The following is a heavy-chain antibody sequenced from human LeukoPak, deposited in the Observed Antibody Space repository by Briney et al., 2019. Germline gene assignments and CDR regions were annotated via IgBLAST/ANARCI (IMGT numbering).Heavy chain of an antibody. CDR2: ISGSGDTI. D-gene: IGHD2-15*01. V-gene: IGHV3-11*04. CDR3: TRGVAMAI. J-gene: IGHJ4*02. CDR1: GGSLSSYF. Sequence: LSLTCTVSGGSLSSYFWSWIRQAPGKWLEWIAYISGSGDTIKYADFVEGRFTISRDNAKRSVYLEMNSLTDEDTAVYFCTRGVAMAIWSQGTLVTVSS.